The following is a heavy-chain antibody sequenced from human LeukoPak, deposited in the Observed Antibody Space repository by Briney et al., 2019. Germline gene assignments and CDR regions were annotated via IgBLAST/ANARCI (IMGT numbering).Heavy chain of an antibody. D-gene: IGHD4-17*01. Sequence: SETLSLTCSVSGGSISSGGYYWSWLRQPPGKGLEWIGYIYHSGNVYVSASTLYNPSLKTRVSISVDLSKNQFFLDLRSLTAADTAVYYCARDLYSDVNHFDYWGQGTLVTVYS. V-gene: IGHV4-30-2*01. CDR3: ARDLYSDVNHFDY. CDR1: GGSISSGGYY. CDR2: IYHSGNV. J-gene: IGHJ4*02.